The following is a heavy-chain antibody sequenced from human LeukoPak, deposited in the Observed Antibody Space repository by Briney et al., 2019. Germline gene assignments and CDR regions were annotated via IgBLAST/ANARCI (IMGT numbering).Heavy chain of an antibody. CDR3: ARDLGAAGSY. Sequence: GGSLRLSCAASALSLNAYNMNWVRQAPGRGLEWVSYISSSSSTIYYADSVKGRFTISRDNAKNSLYLQMNSLRAEDTAVYYCARDLGAAGSYWGQGTLVTVSS. CDR1: ALSLNAYN. CDR2: ISSSSSTI. J-gene: IGHJ4*02. D-gene: IGHD6-13*01. V-gene: IGHV3-48*04.